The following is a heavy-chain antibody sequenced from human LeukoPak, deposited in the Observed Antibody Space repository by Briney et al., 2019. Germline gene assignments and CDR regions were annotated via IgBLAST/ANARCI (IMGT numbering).Heavy chain of an antibody. V-gene: IGHV4-59*01. J-gene: IGHJ4*02. CDR1: GGSMSSYY. D-gene: IGHD5-12*01. CDR3: ASGGGYDRRFDY. Sequence: SETLSLTCTVSGGSMSSYYWSWIRQPPGKGLEWIGYIYYSGSTNYNPSLKSRVTISVDTSKNQFSLKLSSVTAADTAVYYCASGGGYDRRFDYWGQGTLVTVSS. CDR2: IYYSGST.